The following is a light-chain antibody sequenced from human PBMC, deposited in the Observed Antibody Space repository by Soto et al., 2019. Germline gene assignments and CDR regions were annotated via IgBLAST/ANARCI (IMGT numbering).Light chain of an antibody. J-gene: IGKJ1*01. V-gene: IGKV3-20*01. Sequence: EIVLTQSPATLSLSPGASATLSCRATRSVSSYLAWYQQKPGQAPRLLIYGPSSRATGIPDRFSGSGSGTDFTLTISRLEPEDFAVYYCQQYGSSGTFGQGTKVDI. CDR3: QQYGSSGT. CDR2: GPS. CDR1: RSVSSY.